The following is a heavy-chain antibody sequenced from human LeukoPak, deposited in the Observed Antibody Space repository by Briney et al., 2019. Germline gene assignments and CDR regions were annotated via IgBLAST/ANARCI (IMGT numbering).Heavy chain of an antibody. D-gene: IGHD1-1*01. CDR2: INPNSGGT. V-gene: IGHV1-2*02. Sequence: ASVKVSCKAPGYTFTGYYMHWVRQAPGQGLEWMGWINPNSGGTKYAQKFQGRVTMTRDTSISTVYMELSRLRSDDTAVYYCARDKQLDWAHYHYCYMDVWGKGTTVTVSS. CDR3: ARDKQLDWAHYHYCYMDV. CDR1: GYTFTGYY. J-gene: IGHJ6*03.